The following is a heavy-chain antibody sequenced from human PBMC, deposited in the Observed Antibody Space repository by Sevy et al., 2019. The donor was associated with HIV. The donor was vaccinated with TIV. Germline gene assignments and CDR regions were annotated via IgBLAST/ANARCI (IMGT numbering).Heavy chain of an antibody. V-gene: IGHV4-59*01. Sequence: SETLSLTCTVSGGSISSYYWSWIRQPPGKGLEWIGYIYYSGSTNYNPSLKSRVTISVDTSKNQFSLKLGSVTAADTAVYYCARSGGIAAAGPKNYYYYYYMDVWGKGTTVTVSS. D-gene: IGHD6-13*01. J-gene: IGHJ6*03. CDR2: IYYSGST. CDR1: GGSISSYY. CDR3: ARSGGIAAAGPKNYYYYYYMDV.